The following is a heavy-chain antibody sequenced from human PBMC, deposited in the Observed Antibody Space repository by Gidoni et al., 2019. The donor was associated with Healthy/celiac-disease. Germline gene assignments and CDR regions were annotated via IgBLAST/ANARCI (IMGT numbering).Heavy chain of an antibody. V-gene: IGHV4-4*02. CDR1: GGAISSSNW. CDR3: ARERGSSGYGDYPVD. J-gene: IGHJ4*02. CDR2: IYHSGST. D-gene: IGHD4-17*01. Sequence: QVQLQESGTGLVKPSGTLSLTCAVSGGAISSSNWWSWVRQPPGKGLEWIGEIYHSGSTNSNPSLKSRVTISVDKSKNQFSLKLSSVTAADTAVYYCARERGSSGYGDYPVDWGQGTLVTVSS.